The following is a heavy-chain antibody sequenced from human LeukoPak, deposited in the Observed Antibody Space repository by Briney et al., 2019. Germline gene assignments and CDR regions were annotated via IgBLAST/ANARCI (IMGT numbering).Heavy chain of an antibody. CDR1: GYTFTNYD. J-gene: IGHJ6*02. D-gene: IGHD3-3*01. V-gene: IGHV1-8*01. Sequence: RASVNVSCKASGYTFTNYDINWVHQATGQGLEWMGYINSNSGNTGYAQKFQGRVTMTRNNSISTAYMELSSLRSEDTAVYYCARGSGDTIFGVVSYGMDVWGQGTTVTVSS. CDR2: INSNSGNT. CDR3: ARGSGDTIFGVVSYGMDV.